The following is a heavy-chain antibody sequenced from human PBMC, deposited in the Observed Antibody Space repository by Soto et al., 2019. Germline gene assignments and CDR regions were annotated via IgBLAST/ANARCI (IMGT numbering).Heavy chain of an antibody. CDR1: GYTFSRYG. D-gene: IGHD2-8*01. CDR3: AKNGQPPYYYYGLDV. CDR2: ISGYNGDT. V-gene: IGHV1-18*01. J-gene: IGHJ6*02. Sequence: QGQLVQSGGEVKKPGASVKVSCKTSGYTFSRYGISWVRQAPGQGLEWMGWISGYNGDTNYARKFQGRVTMTIDTSTTTEYMELRSLTSDDTAVYYCAKNGQPPYYYYGLDVWGQGATVTVSS.